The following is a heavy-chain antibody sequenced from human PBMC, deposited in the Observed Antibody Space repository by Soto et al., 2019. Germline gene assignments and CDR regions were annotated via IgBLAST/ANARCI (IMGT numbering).Heavy chain of an antibody. CDR2: IYYRGST. CDR1: GGSISHYY. CDR3: ARGGVVVGYFVY. D-gene: IGHD2-15*01. J-gene: IGHJ4*02. Sequence: QVQLQESGPGLVKPSETLSLTCTVSGGSISHYYWSWIRQPPGKGLEWVGYIYYRGSTNYSPSLKSRVTMSLDTSKNQFSLNLSSVTAADTAVYYCARGGVVVGYFVYWGQGALVTVSS. V-gene: IGHV4-59*01.